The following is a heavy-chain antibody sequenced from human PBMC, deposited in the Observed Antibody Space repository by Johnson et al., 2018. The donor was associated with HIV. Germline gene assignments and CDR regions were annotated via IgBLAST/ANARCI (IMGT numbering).Heavy chain of an antibody. J-gene: IGHJ3*02. Sequence: QVQLVESGGGLIQPGKSLTLSCVGSGLSFSNFGIHWVRQAPGKGPEWVAVISFDGNLKKYADSVKGRFTISRDNSKNTLYLQMNSLRAEDTAVYYCASAKSGSFDAFDIWGRGTMVTVSS. CDR2: ISFDGNLK. V-gene: IGHV3-33*08. D-gene: IGHD1-26*01. CDR1: GLSFSNFG. CDR3: ASAKSGSFDAFDI.